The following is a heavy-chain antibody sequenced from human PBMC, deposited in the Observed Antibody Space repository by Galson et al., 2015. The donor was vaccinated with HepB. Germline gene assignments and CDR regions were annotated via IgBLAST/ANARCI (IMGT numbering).Heavy chain of an antibody. D-gene: IGHD5-18*01. CDR1: GFTFDDYA. J-gene: IGHJ4*02. CDR2: ISWNSGSI. Sequence: SLRLSCAASGFTFDDYAMHWVRHAPGKGLEWVSGISWNSGSIGYADSVKGRFTISRDNAKNSLYLQMNSLRAEDTALYYCAKDFSGVDTAMVIDYWGQGTLVTVSS. V-gene: IGHV3-9*01. CDR3: AKDFSGVDTAMVIDY.